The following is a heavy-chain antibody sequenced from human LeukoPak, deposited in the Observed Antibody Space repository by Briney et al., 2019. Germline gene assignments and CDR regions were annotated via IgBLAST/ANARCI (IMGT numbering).Heavy chain of an antibody. CDR2: IYYSGST. CDR3: ARYHDFWSGLVY. V-gene: IGHV4-59*01. Sequence: SEILSLTCTVSGGSISSYYWSWIRQPPGKGLEWIGYIYYSGSTNYNPSLKSRVTISVDTSKNQFSLKLSSVTAADTAVYYCARYHDFWSGLVYWGQGTLVTVSS. D-gene: IGHD3-3*01. CDR1: GGSISSYY. J-gene: IGHJ4*02.